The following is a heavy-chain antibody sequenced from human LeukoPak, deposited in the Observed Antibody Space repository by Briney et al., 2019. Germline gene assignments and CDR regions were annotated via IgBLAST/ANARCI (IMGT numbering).Heavy chain of an antibody. D-gene: IGHD3-3*01. Sequence: GGSLRLSCAASGFTFDDYAMHWVRQAPGKGLEWVSGISWNSGSIGYADSVKGRFTISRDNAKSSLYLQMNSLRAEDTALYYCAKGRGITIFGVPKNWGQGTLVTVSS. CDR1: GFTFDDYA. V-gene: IGHV3-9*01. CDR3: AKGRGITIFGVPKN. J-gene: IGHJ4*02. CDR2: ISWNSGSI.